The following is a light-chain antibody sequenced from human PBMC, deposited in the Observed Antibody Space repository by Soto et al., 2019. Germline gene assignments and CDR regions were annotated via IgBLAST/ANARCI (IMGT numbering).Light chain of an antibody. CDR1: SSNIGSNT. Sequence: QAVVTQPHSASGTPGQRVTISCSGSSSNIGSNTVNWYQQLPGTAPKLLIYSNNQRPSGVPDRFSGSKSGTSASLAISGLQSEDEADYYCAAWDDSRVVFGGGTKLTVL. CDR3: AAWDDSRVV. CDR2: SNN. V-gene: IGLV1-44*01. J-gene: IGLJ2*01.